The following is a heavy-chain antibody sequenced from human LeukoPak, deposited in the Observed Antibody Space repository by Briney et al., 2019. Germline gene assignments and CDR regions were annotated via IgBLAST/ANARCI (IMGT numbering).Heavy chain of an antibody. CDR2: TYYRSKWYS. J-gene: IGHJ3*02. CDR1: GDSVSSNSAA. D-gene: IGHD3-10*01. CDR3: AREPSYGSGSDPRHFDAFDI. Sequence: SQTLSLTCAISGDSVSSNSAAWNWIRQSPSRGLEWLGRTYYRSKWYSDYALSVKSQITINPDTSKNQFSLQLNSVTPDDTAVYYCAREPSYGSGSDPRHFDAFDIWGQGTMVTVSS. V-gene: IGHV6-1*01.